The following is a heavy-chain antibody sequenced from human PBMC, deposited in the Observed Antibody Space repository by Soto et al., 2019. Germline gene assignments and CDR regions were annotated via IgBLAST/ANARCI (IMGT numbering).Heavy chain of an antibody. CDR2: IYYSGST. V-gene: IGHV4-31*03. D-gene: IGHD6-13*01. CDR3: ARDLGYSTSWDRHDYYYGMDV. CDR1: GDSLRSGRYH. Sequence: SETLSLACTASGDSLRSGRYHWSWIRQHPGKGLDGMGYIYYSGSTYYNPSLKSRVTISVDTSKNQFSLRLSSVTAADTAVYYCARDLGYSTSWDRHDYYYGMDVWGQGTTVTVSS. J-gene: IGHJ6*02.